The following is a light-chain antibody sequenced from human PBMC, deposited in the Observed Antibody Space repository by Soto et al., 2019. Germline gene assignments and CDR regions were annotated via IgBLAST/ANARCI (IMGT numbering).Light chain of an antibody. CDR2: GAS. CDR1: QDIAGY. Sequence: DIQVTQSPSAVSASVGDRVSINCRASQDIAGYLAWYQHKTGRTPELLIHGASRLQSGVPARFSGSGYGTDFNLSINSLQTEDFATYYCQQAYSFPITFGQGTRLEIK. V-gene: IGKV1D-12*01. J-gene: IGKJ5*01. CDR3: QQAYSFPIT.